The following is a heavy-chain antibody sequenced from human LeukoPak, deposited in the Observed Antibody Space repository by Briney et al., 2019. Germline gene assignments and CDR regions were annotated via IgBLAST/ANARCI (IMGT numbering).Heavy chain of an antibody. J-gene: IGHJ4*02. CDR1: GFTFSSYA. Sequence: PGGSLRLSCSASGFTFSSYAMHWVRQAPGKGLEYVSGISSNGGSTYYADFVKGRFTISRDNSKNTLYLQMSNLRAEDTAVYYCVRDLYSGYDGRRPFDYWGQGTLVTVSS. CDR3: VRDLYSGYDGRRPFDY. D-gene: IGHD5-12*01. CDR2: ISSNGGST. V-gene: IGHV3-64D*06.